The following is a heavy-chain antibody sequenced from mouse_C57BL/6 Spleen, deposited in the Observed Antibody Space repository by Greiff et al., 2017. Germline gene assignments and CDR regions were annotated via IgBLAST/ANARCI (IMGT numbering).Heavy chain of an antibody. CDR2: IDPSDSYT. CDR1: GYTFTSYW. Sequence: QVQLQQSGAELVRPGTSVKLSCKASGYTFTSYWMHWVKQRPGQGLEWIGVIDPSDSYTNYNQKFKGKATLTVDTSSSTAYMQLSSLTSEDSAVYYCARSPYYYGSSYWYFDVWGTGTTVTVSS. V-gene: IGHV1-59*01. D-gene: IGHD1-1*01. CDR3: ARSPYYYGSSYWYFDV. J-gene: IGHJ1*03.